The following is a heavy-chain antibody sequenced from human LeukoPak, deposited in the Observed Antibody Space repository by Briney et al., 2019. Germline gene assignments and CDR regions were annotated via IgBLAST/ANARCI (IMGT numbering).Heavy chain of an antibody. D-gene: IGHD3-3*01. CDR2: IYYSGST. J-gene: IGHJ5*02. Sequence: PSETLSLTCTVSGGSISSYYWSWIRQPPGKGLEWIGYIYYSGSTNYNPSLKSRVTISVDTSKNQFSLKLSSVTAADTAVYYCARLTIFSRFDPWGQGTLVTVSS. CDR3: ARLTIFSRFDP. V-gene: IGHV4-59*01. CDR1: GGSISSYY.